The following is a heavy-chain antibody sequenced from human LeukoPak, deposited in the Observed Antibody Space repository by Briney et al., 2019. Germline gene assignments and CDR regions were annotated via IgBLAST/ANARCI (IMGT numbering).Heavy chain of an antibody. CDR1: GGTFRSYA. CDR3: ARSLLPYYYDSSGCPLDY. CDR2: IIPIFGTA. Sequence: SVKVSCKASGGTFRSYAITWVRQAPGQGLEWMGGIIPIFGTANYAQKFQGRVTITADKSTSTAYMELSSLRSEDTAVYYCARSLLPYYYDSSGCPLDYWGQGTLVTVSS. V-gene: IGHV1-69*06. J-gene: IGHJ4*02. D-gene: IGHD3-22*01.